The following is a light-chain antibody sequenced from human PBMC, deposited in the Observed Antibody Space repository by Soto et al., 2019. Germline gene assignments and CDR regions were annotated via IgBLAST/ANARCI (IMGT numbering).Light chain of an antibody. Sequence: DIQMTQSPSSLSASVGDRVTITCRASQAIRTALGWYQQTPAKAPKRLIYAASNLQSGVRSSVCVSGSGTEFTLTISSLQPEDSATYYCLQHNTYPRTFGKGTKVDIK. CDR3: LQHNTYPRT. V-gene: IGKV1-17*01. CDR1: QAIRTA. J-gene: IGKJ1*01. CDR2: AAS.